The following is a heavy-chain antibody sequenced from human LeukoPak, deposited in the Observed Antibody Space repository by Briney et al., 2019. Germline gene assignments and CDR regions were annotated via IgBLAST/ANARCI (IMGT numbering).Heavy chain of an antibody. D-gene: IGHD1-26*01. CDR2: ISSSSSYI. CDR1: GFTFRSYS. J-gene: IGHJ4*02. Sequence: GGSLRLSCAASGFTFRSYSMNWVRQAPGKGLEWVSSISSSSSYIYYADSVKGRFTISRDNAKNSLYLQMNGLRAEDTAVYYCARGMDVGGSSSPFDYWGQGTLVTVSS. CDR3: ARGMDVGGSSSPFDY. V-gene: IGHV3-21*01.